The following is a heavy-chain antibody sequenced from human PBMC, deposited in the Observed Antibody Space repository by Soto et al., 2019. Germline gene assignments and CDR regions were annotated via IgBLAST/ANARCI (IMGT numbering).Heavy chain of an antibody. J-gene: IGHJ5*02. CDR2: IYYSGST. Sequence: SETLSVTCTVSGGSISSYYWSWIGQRPGKGLEWIGYIYYSGSTNYNPSLKSRVTISVDTSKNQFSLKLSSVTAADTAVYYCARVGYFYWLFARDKNWLDPWGQGTLVTVSS. V-gene: IGHV4-59*01. D-gene: IGHD3-9*01. CDR1: GGSISSYY. CDR3: ARVGYFYWLFARDKNWLDP.